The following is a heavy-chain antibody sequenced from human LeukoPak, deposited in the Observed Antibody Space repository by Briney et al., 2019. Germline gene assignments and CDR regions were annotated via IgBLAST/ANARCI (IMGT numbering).Heavy chain of an antibody. J-gene: IGHJ4*02. D-gene: IGHD3-22*01. CDR3: ARGYYDSSGYSSPFDY. CDR1: GDSISSNY. Sequence: PSETLSLTCTVSGDSISSNYWSWIRQPPGKGLEWLGYIYCSGSTKYNPSLKSRVTMSVDTSKNQFSLKLSSVTAADTAVYYCARGYYDSSGYSSPFDYWGQGTLVTVSS. CDR2: IYCSGST. V-gene: IGHV4-59*08.